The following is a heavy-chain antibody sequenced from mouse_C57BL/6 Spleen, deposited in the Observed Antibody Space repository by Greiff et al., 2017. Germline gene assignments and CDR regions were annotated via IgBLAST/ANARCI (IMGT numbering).Heavy chain of an antibody. Sequence: LQGSGAELAGPGASVKLSCKASGYTFPSFGISGVKQRTGQGLEWIGEIYPRSGNTYYNEKFKGKATLTADKSSSTAYMELRSLTSEDSAVYFCAKGGYSYAMDYWGQGTSVTVSS. CDR3: AKGGYSYAMDY. CDR1: GYTFPSFG. CDR2: IYPRSGNT. J-gene: IGHJ4*01. V-gene: IGHV1-81*01. D-gene: IGHD2-3*01.